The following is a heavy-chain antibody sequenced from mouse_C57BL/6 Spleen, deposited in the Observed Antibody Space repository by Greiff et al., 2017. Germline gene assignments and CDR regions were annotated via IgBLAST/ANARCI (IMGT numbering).Heavy chain of an antibody. CDR1: GFSLTSYA. CDR3: ARKDGYSYAMDY. Sequence: VKLMESGPGLVAPSQSLSITCTVSGFSLTSYAISWVRQPPGKGLEWLGVIWTGGGKNYNSALKSRLSIIKDNYKSQVFLKMNSLQTDDTARYYCARKDGYSYAMDYWGQGTSVTVSS. V-gene: IGHV2-9-1*01. J-gene: IGHJ4*01. D-gene: IGHD2-3*01. CDR2: IWTGGGK.